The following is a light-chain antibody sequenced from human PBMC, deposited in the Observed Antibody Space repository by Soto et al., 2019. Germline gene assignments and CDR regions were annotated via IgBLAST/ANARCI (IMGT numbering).Light chain of an antibody. J-gene: IGKJ2*01. CDR2: AAF. V-gene: IGKV1-39*01. CDR3: QESYSSPYT. CDR1: LDISSY. Sequence: DIQMTQSPSSLSASVGDRVTIACRASLDISSYLNWYQQKPGRAPKLLIYAAFTLQSGVPSRFSGSGSGSDFTLTISSLQPEDFATYYCQESYSSPYTFGQGTKLDI.